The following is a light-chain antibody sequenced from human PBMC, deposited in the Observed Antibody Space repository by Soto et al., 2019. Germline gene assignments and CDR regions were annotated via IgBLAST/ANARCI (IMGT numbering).Light chain of an antibody. CDR3: QQYDNPPLT. Sequence: DIQMTQSPSSLSASVGDRVTITCQASQDISNYLNWYQQKPGKAPKLLIYDAYNLETGVPSRFSGSGSGTDFTFTISGLQPEDIAPYCCQQYDNPPLTFGGGTKVEIK. CDR1: QDISNY. V-gene: IGKV1-33*01. CDR2: DAY. J-gene: IGKJ4*01.